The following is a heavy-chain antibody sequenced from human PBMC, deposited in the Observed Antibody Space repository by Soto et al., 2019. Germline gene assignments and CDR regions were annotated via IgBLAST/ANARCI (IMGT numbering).Heavy chain of an antibody. CDR2: IGTAGDT. V-gene: IGHV3-13*01. J-gene: IGHJ6*03. CDR3: ARGRVDILTGYSSDYYYYYYMDV. D-gene: IGHD3-9*01. CDR1: GFTFSSYD. Sequence: EVQLVESGGGLVQPGGSLRLSCAASGFTFSSYDMHWVRQATGKGLEWVSAIGTAGDTYYPGSVKGRFTISRENAKNSLYLQMNSLRAGDTAVYYCARGRVDILTGYSSDYYYYYYMDVWGKGTPVTVSS.